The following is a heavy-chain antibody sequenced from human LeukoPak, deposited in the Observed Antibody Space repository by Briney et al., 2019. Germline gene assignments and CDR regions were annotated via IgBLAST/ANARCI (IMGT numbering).Heavy chain of an antibody. Sequence: TGGSLRLSCAASGFTFSNAWMSWVRQAPGKGLEWVGRIKSKTDGGTTDYAAPVKGRFTISRDDSSNSVYLQMNSLKIEDTAVYYCARSMYGEGRRIIDFDYWGQGSLLTVSS. CDR3: ARSMYGEGRRIIDFDY. D-gene: IGHD4/OR15-4a*01. V-gene: IGHV3-15*01. CDR2: IKSKTDGGTT. CDR1: GFTFSNAW. J-gene: IGHJ4*02.